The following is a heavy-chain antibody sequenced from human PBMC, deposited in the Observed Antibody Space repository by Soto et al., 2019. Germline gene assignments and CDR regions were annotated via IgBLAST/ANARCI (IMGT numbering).Heavy chain of an antibody. J-gene: IGHJ4*02. CDR1: GVSISRCT. V-gene: IGHV3-48*01. D-gene: IGHD3-10*01. Sequence: GGSLTLACRACGVSISRCTMNQRHKDPGKGLEWVSYISSSTSTIYYADSVKGRFTISRDNAKNSLFLQMNSLRAEDTAVSYCARLKYVSGSYLDYWGQGTLVTV. CDR2: ISSSTSTI. CDR3: ARLKYVSGSYLDY.